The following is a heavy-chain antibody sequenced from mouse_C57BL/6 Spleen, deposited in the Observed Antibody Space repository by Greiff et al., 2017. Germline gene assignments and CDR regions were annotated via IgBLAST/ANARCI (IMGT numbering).Heavy chain of an antibody. J-gene: IGHJ3*01. CDR1: GFSLTSHG. CDR2: VWSDGST. V-gene: IGHV2-6-1*01. CDR3: ARHGGEDAGCAY. Sequence: VQLQQSGPGLVAPSQSLSITCPVSGFSLTSHGVHWVRQPPGKGLEWLVVVWSDGSTTYNSALKSRLSLSKDNSKSHSFLKMNSLQTDDTAMYYCARHGGEDAGCAYWGKGTLVTVSA. D-gene: IGHD1-1*02.